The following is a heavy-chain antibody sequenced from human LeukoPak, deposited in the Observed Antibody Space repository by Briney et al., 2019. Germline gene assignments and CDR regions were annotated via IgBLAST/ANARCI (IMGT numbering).Heavy chain of an antibody. V-gene: IGHV4-34*01. CDR1: GGSFSGYY. J-gene: IGHJ4*02. CDR2: INHSGST. Sequence: SETLSLTCAVYGGSFSGYYWSWIRQPPGKGLEWIGEINHSGSTNYNPSIKSRVTISVDTSKNQFSLKLSSVTAADTAVYYCAREGGYNWKKFDYWGQGTLVTVSS. D-gene: IGHD1-1*01. CDR3: AREGGYNWKKFDY.